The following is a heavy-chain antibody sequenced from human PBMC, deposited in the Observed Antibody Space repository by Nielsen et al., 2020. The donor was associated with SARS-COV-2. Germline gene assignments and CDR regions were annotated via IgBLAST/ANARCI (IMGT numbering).Heavy chain of an antibody. J-gene: IGHJ6*03. CDR3: ARRGGQLVAMDYYYYMDV. CDR2: ISSSSSYT. Sequence: GESLKISCAASGFTFSDYYMSWIRQAPGKGLEWVSYISSSSSYTNYADSVKGRFTISRDNAKNSLYLQMNSLRAEDTAVYYCARRGGQLVAMDYYYYMDVWGKGTTVTVSS. CDR1: GFTFSDYY. V-gene: IGHV3-11*06. D-gene: IGHD6-6*01.